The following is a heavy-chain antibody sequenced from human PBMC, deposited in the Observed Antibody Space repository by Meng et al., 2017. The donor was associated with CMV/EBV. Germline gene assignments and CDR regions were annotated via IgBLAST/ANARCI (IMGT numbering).Heavy chain of an antibody. V-gene: IGHV3-9*01. Sequence: GGPLRLSCAASGFTFDDYAMHWVRQAPGKGLEWVSGISWNSGSIGYADSVKGRFTISRDNAKNSLYLQMNSLRAEDTALYYCAKDISYSGSYRAFAYWGQGTPVTVSS. CDR1: GFTFDDYA. J-gene: IGHJ4*02. D-gene: IGHD1-26*01. CDR2: ISWNSGSI. CDR3: AKDISYSGSYRAFAY.